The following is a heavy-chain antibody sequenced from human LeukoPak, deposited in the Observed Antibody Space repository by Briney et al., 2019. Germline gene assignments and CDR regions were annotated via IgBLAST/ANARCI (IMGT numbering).Heavy chain of an antibody. D-gene: IGHD7-27*01. V-gene: IGHV3-49*03. CDR2: IRSKAYGGTT. Sequence: GGSLRLSCTASGFTFGDYAMSWFRQAPGKGLEWVGFIRSKAYGGTTEYAASVKGRFTISRDDSKSIAYLQMNSLKTEDTAVYYCTRVTGDVPHYILDYWGQGTLVTVSS. J-gene: IGHJ4*02. CDR3: TRVTGDVPHYILDY. CDR1: GFTFGDYA.